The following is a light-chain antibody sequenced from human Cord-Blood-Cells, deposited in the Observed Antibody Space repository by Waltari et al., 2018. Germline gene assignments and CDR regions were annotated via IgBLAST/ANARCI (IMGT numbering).Light chain of an antibody. CDR2: YKSDSDK. Sequence: QAVLTQPSSLSASPGASASLTCTLRSGINVGTYRIYWYQQKSGSPPQYLLRYKSDSDKQQGSGVPSRFSGSKDASANAGILLISGLQSEDEADYYCMIWHSSFWVFGGGTKLTVL. CDR3: MIWHSSFWV. V-gene: IGLV5-45*02. CDR1: SGINVGTYR. J-gene: IGLJ3*02.